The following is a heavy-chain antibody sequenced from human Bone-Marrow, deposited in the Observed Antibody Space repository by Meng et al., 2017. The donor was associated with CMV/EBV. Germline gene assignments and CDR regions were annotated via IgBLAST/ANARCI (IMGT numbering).Heavy chain of an antibody. CDR2: MKPNSNNT. CDR1: GHTFTRFN. D-gene: IGHD3-16*01. Sequence: ASVKVSCKASGHTFTRFNINWVRQATGQGLEWMRWMKPNSNNTGCAQKFQGRVTITRNTSISTAYMELSSLRSEDTAVYYCARDRLMGRDVWGSPTPLGYWGQGTLVTVSS. CDR3: ARDRLMGRDVWGSPTPLGY. V-gene: IGHV1-8*03. J-gene: IGHJ4*02.